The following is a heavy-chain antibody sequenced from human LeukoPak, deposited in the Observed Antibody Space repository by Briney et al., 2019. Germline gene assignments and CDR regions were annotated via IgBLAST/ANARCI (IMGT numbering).Heavy chain of an antibody. J-gene: IGHJ6*02. V-gene: IGHV4-39*02. CDR1: GGSISSSSYY. CDR2: IYYSGST. Sequence: SETLSLTCTVSGGSISSSSYYWGWIRQPPGKGLEWIESIYYSGSTYYNPSLKSRVTISVDMSENQFSLKLSSVTAADTAVYYCGKGYYGMDVWGQGTTVTVSS. CDR3: GKGYYGMDV.